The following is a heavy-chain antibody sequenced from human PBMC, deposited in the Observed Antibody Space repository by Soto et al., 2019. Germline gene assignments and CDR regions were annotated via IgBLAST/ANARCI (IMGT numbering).Heavy chain of an antibody. Sequence: QITLKESGPTLVRPPQTLTLTCTFSGFSLTSGVGVGWIRQPPGKALEWLALIYWDDDKRYSPSLKNSLTITKQTSKNQVVLTMTNVGPVDTATYFCAHIDPEIVTVGGHGGFDYWGQGTLVTVSS. V-gene: IGHV2-5*02. CDR3: AHIDPEIVTVGGHGGFDY. CDR1: GFSLTSGVG. D-gene: IGHD3-16*01. CDR2: IYWDDDK. J-gene: IGHJ4*02.